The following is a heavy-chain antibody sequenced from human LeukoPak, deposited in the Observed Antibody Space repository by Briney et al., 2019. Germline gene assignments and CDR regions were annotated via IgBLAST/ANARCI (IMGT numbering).Heavy chain of an antibody. J-gene: IGHJ4*02. CDR1: GFTFSNAW. V-gene: IGHV3-15*01. CDR2: IKSKTDGGTT. D-gene: IGHD3-3*01. CDR3: TTRITIFGVVSDY. Sequence: GGSLRLSCAASGFTFSNAWMSWVRQAPGKGLEWVGRIKSKTDGGTTDYAAPVKGGFTISRDDSKNTLYLQMNSLKTEDTAVYYCTTRITIFGVVSDYWGQGTLVTVSS.